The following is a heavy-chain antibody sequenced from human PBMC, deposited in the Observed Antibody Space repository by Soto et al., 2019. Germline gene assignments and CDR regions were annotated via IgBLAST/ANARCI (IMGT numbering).Heavy chain of an antibody. V-gene: IGHV4-59*01. CDR1: GGSISSYY. D-gene: IGHD3-10*01. Sequence: SETLSLTCTVSGGSISSYYWSWIRQPPGKGLEWIGYIYYSGSTNYNPSLKSRVTISVDTSKNQFSLKLSSVTAADTAVYYCARDRRFGELLSKLYYYYGMDVWGQGTTVTVSS. CDR3: ARDRRFGELLSKLYYYYGMDV. J-gene: IGHJ6*02. CDR2: IYYSGST.